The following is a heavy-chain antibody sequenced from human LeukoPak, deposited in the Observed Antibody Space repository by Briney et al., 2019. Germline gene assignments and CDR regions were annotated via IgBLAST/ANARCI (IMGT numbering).Heavy chain of an antibody. CDR2: IIPIFGTA. CDR3: ARDSYSNYGHFDY. CDR1: GGTFSSYA. J-gene: IGHJ4*02. D-gene: IGHD4-11*01. Sequence: SVKVSCKASGGTFSSYAISWVRQAPGQGLEWMGRIIPIFGTANYALKFQGRVTITTDESTSTAYMELSSLRSEDTAVYYCARDSYSNYGHFDYWGQGTLVTVSS. V-gene: IGHV1-69*05.